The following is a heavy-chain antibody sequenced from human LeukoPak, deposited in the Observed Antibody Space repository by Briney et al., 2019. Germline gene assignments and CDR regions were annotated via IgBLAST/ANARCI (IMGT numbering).Heavy chain of an antibody. D-gene: IGHD2-8*01. CDR2: FSGSGGST. CDR3: AKDRSCTNDICHGDFDY. V-gene: IGHV3-23*01. CDR1: GFTFSSYA. Sequence: GGSLRLSCAASGFTFSSYAVSWVRQAPGKGLEWVSSFSGSGGSTYSADSVKGRFTISRDNSKNTLYLQMNSLRAEDTALYYCAKDRSCTNDICHGDFDYWGQGTLVTVSS. J-gene: IGHJ4*02.